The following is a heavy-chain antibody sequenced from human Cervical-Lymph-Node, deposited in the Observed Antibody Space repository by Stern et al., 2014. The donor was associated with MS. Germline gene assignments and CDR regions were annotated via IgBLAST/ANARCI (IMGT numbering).Heavy chain of an antibody. J-gene: IGHJ5*02. Sequence: VKLVQSGAEVKKPGSSVNVSCEASGVSFTTHYMHWIRQGPGAGLEWVGMVNPNTETTSYARQFQCRVIITSDTSTSTIYMELTGLRSEDTALYFSTSVQRERRALDPFDPWGQGTLVTVSS. D-gene: IGHD1-1*01. CDR2: VNPNTETT. V-gene: IGHV1-46*03. CDR1: GVSFTTHY. CDR3: TSVQRERRALDPFDP.